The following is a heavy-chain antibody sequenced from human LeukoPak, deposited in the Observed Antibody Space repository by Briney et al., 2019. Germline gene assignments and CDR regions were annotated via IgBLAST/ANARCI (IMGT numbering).Heavy chain of an antibody. CDR2: INAYNGNT. J-gene: IGHJ4*02. CDR1: GYTFTSYG. CDR3: ATGRMVVVPAAFDN. V-gene: IGHV1-18*01. D-gene: IGHD2-2*01. Sequence: ASVKVSCKASGYTFTSYGISWVRQAPGQGLEWMGWINAYNGNTNYAQKFQGRVTMTTDTSTSTAYMELRTLTSDDTAVYYCATGRMVVVPAAFDNWGQGTMVTVSS.